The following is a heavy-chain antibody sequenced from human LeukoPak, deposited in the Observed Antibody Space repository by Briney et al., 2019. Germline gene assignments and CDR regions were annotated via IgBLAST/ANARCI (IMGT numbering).Heavy chain of an antibody. CDR1: GGSISSSSYY. J-gene: IGHJ4*02. CDR3: ARGGNENFSSGSYYNDFDY. Sequence: SETLSLTCTVSGGSISSSSYYWGWIRQPPGKGLEWIGSIYYSGSTYYNPSLKSRVAISVDTSKNQFSLKLSSVTAADTAVYYCARGGNENFSSGSYYNDFDYWGQGTLVTVSS. D-gene: IGHD3-10*01. CDR2: IYYSGST. V-gene: IGHV4-39*07.